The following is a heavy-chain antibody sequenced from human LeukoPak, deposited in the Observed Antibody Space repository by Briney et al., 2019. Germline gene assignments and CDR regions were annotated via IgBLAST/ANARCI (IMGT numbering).Heavy chain of an antibody. CDR1: GYSFTSYW. Sequence: GESLKISCKGSGYSFTSYWIGWVRQMPGKGLEWMGIIYPGDSDPRYSPSFQGQVTISADKSISTAYLQWSSLKASDTAMYYCARHASITGKEFDYWGQGTLVTVS. J-gene: IGHJ4*02. CDR3: ARHASITGKEFDY. V-gene: IGHV5-51*01. D-gene: IGHD1-20*01. CDR2: IYPGDSDP.